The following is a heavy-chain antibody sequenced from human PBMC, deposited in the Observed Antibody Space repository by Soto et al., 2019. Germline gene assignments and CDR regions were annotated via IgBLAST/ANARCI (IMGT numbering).Heavy chain of an antibody. CDR2: IIPIFGTA. CDR3: AREGLSGSDYPT. V-gene: IGHV1-69*13. CDR1: GGTLSSYT. D-gene: IGHD1-26*01. Sequence: SVKVSCKASGGTLSSYTFSWVRQAPGQGLEWMGGIIPIFGTADYAQKFQGRLMITADESTSTAYMELISLRSDDTAVYYCAREGLSGSDYPTWGQGTLVTVSS. J-gene: IGHJ5*02.